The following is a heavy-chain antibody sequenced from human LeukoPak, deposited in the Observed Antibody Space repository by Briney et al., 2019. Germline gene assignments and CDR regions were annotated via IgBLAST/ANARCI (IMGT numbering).Heavy chain of an antibody. V-gene: IGHV3-48*01. CDR2: INTGNSTI. CDR3: ARALWYYDSSGYAIGVYFDS. CDR1: GFTFSSFS. D-gene: IGHD3-22*01. Sequence: PGGSLRLSCAASGFTFSSFSMNWVRQAPGRAREGGSYINTGNSTIYYADSVKGRFTISRDNAKPSLYLQMNSLRAEDTAVYYCARALWYYDSSGYAIGVYFDSWGQGTLGTVSS. J-gene: IGHJ4*02.